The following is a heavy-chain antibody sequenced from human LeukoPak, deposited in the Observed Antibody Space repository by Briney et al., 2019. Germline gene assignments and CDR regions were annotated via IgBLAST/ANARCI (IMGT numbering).Heavy chain of an antibody. V-gene: IGHV1-69*04. D-gene: IGHD6-19*01. CDR2: IIPIFGIA. CDR3: AISLSSGWSFDY. CDR1: GGTFSSYA. Sequence: ASVKVSCKASGGTFSSYAISWVRQAPGQGLEWMGRIIPIFGIANYAQKFQGRVTITADKSTSTAYMELSSLRSEDAAVYYCAISLSSGWSFDYWGQGTLVTVSS. J-gene: IGHJ4*02.